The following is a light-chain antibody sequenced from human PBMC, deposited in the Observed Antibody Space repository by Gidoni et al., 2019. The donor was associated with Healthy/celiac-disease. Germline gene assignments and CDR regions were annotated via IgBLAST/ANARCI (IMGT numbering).Light chain of an antibody. CDR1: QSVGSY. CDR2: DAS. J-gene: IGKJ1*01. CDR3: QQRSNWWT. Sequence: EIVLTQSPATLSLSPGERATLSCRASQSVGSYLAWYQQKPGQAPRLLIYDASNRATGIPARFSGSGSGTDFTRTISSLEPEDFAVYYCQQRSNWWTFGQGTKVEIQ. V-gene: IGKV3-11*01.